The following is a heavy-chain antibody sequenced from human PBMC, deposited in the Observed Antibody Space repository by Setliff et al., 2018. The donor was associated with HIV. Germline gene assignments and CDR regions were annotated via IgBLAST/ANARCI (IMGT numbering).Heavy chain of an antibody. D-gene: IGHD6-13*01. CDR3: ARDTRIAATGTYYFDY. CDR2: IYYSGST. CDR1: GGSISSGGYY. V-gene: IGHV4-31*03. J-gene: IGHJ4*02. Sequence: SETLSLTCTVSGGSISSGGYYWNWICQHPGKGLEWIGYIYYSGSTYYNPSLKSRVTISVDTSKNQFSLKLSSVTAADTAVYYCARDTRIAATGTYYFDYWGQGTLVTVSS.